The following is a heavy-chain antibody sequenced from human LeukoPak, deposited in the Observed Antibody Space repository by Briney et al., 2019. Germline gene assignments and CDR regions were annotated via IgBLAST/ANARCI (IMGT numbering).Heavy chain of an antibody. CDR3: ARHSDFWSSYLGY. D-gene: IGHD3-3*01. CDR2: IYCIRNS. Sequence: PETLSLSCTLSRGSITIADYYCGWVSHPPGKGLGWIASIYCIRNSFYNTSLRSRVTISVGPSKDYFSLKVCSMAAADTAVYYCARHSDFWSSYLGYWGRGTLVTVSS. J-gene: IGHJ4*02. V-gene: IGHV4-39*01. CDR1: RGSITIADYY.